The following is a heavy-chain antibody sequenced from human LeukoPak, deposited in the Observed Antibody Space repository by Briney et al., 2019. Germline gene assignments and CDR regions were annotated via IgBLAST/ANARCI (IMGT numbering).Heavy chain of an antibody. CDR3: ARAPDVYYYYYYMDV. CDR1: GGSISSSSYY. J-gene: IGHJ6*03. V-gene: IGHV4-39*07. CDR2: IYYSGST. D-gene: IGHD1-14*01. Sequence: PSETLSLTCTVSGGSISSSSYYWGWIRQPPGKGLEWIGSIYYSGSTYYNPSLKSRVTISVDTSKNQFSLKLSSVTAADTAVYYCARAPDVYYYYYYMDVWVKGTTVTVSS.